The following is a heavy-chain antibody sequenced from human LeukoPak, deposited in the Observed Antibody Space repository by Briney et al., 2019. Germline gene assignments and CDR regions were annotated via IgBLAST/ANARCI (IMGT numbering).Heavy chain of an antibody. CDR2: IHYSGST. V-gene: IGHV4-59*13. CDR3: ARLTNYGSGNYYNDY. Sequence: SETLSLTCTVSGGSISSYYWSWIRQPPGKGLEWIGDIHYSGSTSYNPSLRSPVTISVDTSKNQFSLKLNSVTAADTAVYYCARLTNYGSGNYYNDYWGQGTLVTVSS. D-gene: IGHD3-10*01. CDR1: GGSISSYY. J-gene: IGHJ4*02.